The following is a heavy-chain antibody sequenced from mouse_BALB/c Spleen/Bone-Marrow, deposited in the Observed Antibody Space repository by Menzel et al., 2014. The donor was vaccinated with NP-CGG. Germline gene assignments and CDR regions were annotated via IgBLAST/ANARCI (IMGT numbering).Heavy chain of an antibody. D-gene: IGHD2-1*01. CDR3: VRHGYFGNYYYALDY. CDR1: GFTFNTYA. Sequence: VQLKESGGGLVQPKGSLKLSCAASGFTFNTYAMNWVRQAPGKGLEWVARIRSKSNNYATYYADSVKDRFTISGDDSQNMLYLRMNNLKTEDTAMYYCVRHGYFGNYYYALDYWGQGTSVTVSS. V-gene: IGHV10-1*02. CDR2: IRSKSNNYAT. J-gene: IGHJ4*01.